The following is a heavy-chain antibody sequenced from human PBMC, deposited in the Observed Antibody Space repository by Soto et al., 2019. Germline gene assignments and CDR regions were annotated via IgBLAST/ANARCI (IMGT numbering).Heavy chain of an antibody. D-gene: IGHD3-22*01. CDR2: ISGSGGST. J-gene: IGHJ4*02. CDR3: ARVWDSSGPNLDY. CDR1: GFTFSSSA. Sequence: PGGSLRLSCAASGFTFSSSAMNWVRQAPGKGLEWVSTISGSGGSTYYADSVKGRFTISRDNSKNTLYLQMNSLRAEDTAVYYCARVWDSSGPNLDYWGQGTLVTVSS. V-gene: IGHV3-23*01.